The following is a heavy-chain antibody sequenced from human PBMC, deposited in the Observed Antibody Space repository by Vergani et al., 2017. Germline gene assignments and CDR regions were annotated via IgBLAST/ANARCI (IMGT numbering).Heavy chain of an antibody. Sequence: QAQLVQSGAEVKKPGASVKVSCKASGYTFTSYYMHWVRQAPGQGLEWMGIINPSGGSTSYAQKFQGRVTMTRDTSTSTVYMELSSLRSEDTAVYYCARSIGYCAGATCRSYYFDHWGQGTRVTVSS. V-gene: IGHV1-46*01. CDR3: ARSIGYCAGATCRSYYFDH. CDR2: INPSGGST. D-gene: IGHD2-21*01. CDR1: GYTFTSYY. J-gene: IGHJ5*02.